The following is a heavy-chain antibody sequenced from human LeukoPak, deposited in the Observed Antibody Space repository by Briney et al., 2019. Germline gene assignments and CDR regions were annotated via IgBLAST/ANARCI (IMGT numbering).Heavy chain of an antibody. CDR2: IKSKTDGGTT. V-gene: IGHV3-15*01. J-gene: IGHJ5*02. CDR1: GCTFSNAW. Sequence: GGSLRLSCAASGCTFSNAWMSWVRQAPGKGLGWVGRIKSKTDGGTTDYAAPVKGRFTISRDDSKNTLYLQTNSLKPEDTAVYYCTTDLLWFGELLYDNWFDPWGQGTLVTVSS. D-gene: IGHD3-10*01. CDR3: TTDLLWFGELLYDNWFDP.